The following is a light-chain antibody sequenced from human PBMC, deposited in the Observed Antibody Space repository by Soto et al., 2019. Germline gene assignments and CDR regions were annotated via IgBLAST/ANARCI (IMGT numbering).Light chain of an antibody. CDR1: QSVSSN. Sequence: EIVRTQSPATLSVSPGERATLSCRASQSVSSNLAWYQKKPGQAPSLLIYGASTRATGIPARFSGSGSGTEFNLTISRLQSEDFAVYECQQYNNWTLTFGGGTKFDIK. CDR3: QQYNNWTLT. CDR2: GAS. J-gene: IGKJ4*01. V-gene: IGKV3-15*01.